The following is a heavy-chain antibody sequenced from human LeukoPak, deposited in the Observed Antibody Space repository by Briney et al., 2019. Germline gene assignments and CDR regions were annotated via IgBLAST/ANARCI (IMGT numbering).Heavy chain of an antibody. CDR2: ISDNA. Sequence: GGSLRLSCAASGFTLSSYAMSWVRQTPGKGLEWVSIISDNAYYADSVKGRFTISRDNSKNTLHLQMNSLRAEDTALYYCVEAIRPFNSGNYYSCLDYWGQGSLVTVSS. CDR1: GFTLSSYA. CDR3: VEAIRPFNSGNYYSCLDY. J-gene: IGHJ4*02. V-gene: IGHV3-23*01. D-gene: IGHD3-22*01.